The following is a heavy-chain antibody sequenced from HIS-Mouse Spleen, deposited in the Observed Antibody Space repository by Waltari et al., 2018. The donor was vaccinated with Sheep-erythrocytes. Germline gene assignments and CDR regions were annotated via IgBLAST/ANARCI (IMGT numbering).Heavy chain of an antibody. CDR3: ARDEWTYYDFWSGYPPSYYFDY. V-gene: IGHV4-39*07. CDR1: VGSMSSSSYY. D-gene: IGHD3-3*01. Sequence: QLQLQESGLGLVKPSETLPRTCTVSVGSMSSSSYYGVWNRPPPGKGLEWIGSIYYSGSTYYNPSLKSRVTISVDTSKNQFSLKLSSVTAADTAVYYCARDEWTYYDFWSGYPPSYYFDYWGQGTLVTVSS. CDR2: IYYSGST. J-gene: IGHJ4*02.